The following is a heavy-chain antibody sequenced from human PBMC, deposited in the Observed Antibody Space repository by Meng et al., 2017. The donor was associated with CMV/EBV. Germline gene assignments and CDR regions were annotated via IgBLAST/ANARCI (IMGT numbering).Heavy chain of an antibody. CDR1: GGTFSSST. CDR3: ARGGSRGGTSNFDY. Sequence: ASGGTFSSSTISWVRQAPGQGLEWIGRIIPILGIANYAQKFQGRVTITADKSTSTAYMELSSLRSEDTAVYYCARGGSRGGTSNFDYWGQGTLVTVSS. J-gene: IGHJ4*02. V-gene: IGHV1-69*02. CDR2: IIPILGIA. D-gene: IGHD1-1*01.